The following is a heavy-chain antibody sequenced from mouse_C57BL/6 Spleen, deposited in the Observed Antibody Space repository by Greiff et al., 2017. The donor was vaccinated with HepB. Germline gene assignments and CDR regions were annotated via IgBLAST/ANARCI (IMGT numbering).Heavy chain of an antibody. D-gene: IGHD2-5*01. Sequence: VQLQQSGAELVRPGASVKLSCTASGFNIKDDYMHWVKQRPEQGLEWIGWIDPENGDTEYASKFQGKATITADTSSNTAYLQLSSLTSEDTAVYYCTTKSNYVAMDYWGQGTSVTVAS. CDR2: IDPENGDT. J-gene: IGHJ4*01. CDR1: GFNIKDDY. CDR3: TTKSNYVAMDY. V-gene: IGHV14-4*01.